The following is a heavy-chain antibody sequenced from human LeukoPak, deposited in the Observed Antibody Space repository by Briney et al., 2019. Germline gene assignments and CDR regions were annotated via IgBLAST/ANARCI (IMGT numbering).Heavy chain of an antibody. CDR2: VYASGST. V-gene: IGHV4-61*02. CDR3: ARDGFLSNYYYYYGMYV. D-gene: IGHD3-3*02. CDR1: GGFISSGSYY. J-gene: IGHJ6*02. Sequence: SETLSLTCTVSGGFISSGSYYWSWIRQPAGKGLEWIGRVYASGSTNYNPSLKSRVTISVDSSKNQFSLKLSSVTAADTAVYYCARDGFLSNYYYYYGMYVWGQGTTVTVSS.